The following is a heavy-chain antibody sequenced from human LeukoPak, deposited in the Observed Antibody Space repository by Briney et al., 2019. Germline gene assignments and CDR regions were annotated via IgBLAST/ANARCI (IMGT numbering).Heavy chain of an antibody. Sequence: GGSLRLSCAASGFTLSDYHMSWIRQAPGKGLEWVSYSSSSGSTIYYADSVKGRFTISRDNSKNTLYLQMNSLRAEDTAVYYCAKINGYSSGWLDYWGQGTLVTVSS. CDR2: SSSSGSTI. D-gene: IGHD6-19*01. J-gene: IGHJ4*02. CDR3: AKINGYSSGWLDY. V-gene: IGHV3-11*01. CDR1: GFTLSDYH.